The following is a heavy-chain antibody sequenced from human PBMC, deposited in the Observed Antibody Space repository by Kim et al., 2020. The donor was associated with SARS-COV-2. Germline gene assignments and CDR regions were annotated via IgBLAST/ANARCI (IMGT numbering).Heavy chain of an antibody. V-gene: IGHV3-48*03. Sequence: SVKGRFTISRDNAKNSLYLQMNSLRAEDTAVYYCAGSPRDDYGDRPPDYWGQGTLVTVSS. J-gene: IGHJ4*02. CDR3: AGSPRDDYGDRPPDY. D-gene: IGHD4-17*01.